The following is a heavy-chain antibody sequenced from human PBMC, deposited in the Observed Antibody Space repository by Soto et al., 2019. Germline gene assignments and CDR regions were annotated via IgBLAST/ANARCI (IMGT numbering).Heavy chain of an antibody. Sequence: SVKVSCKASGGTFSSYTISWVRQAPGQGLEWIGRIIPILGIANYAQKFQGRVTITADKSTSTAYMELSSLRSEDTAVYYCARDPPVPHDPETNYYYYGMDVWGQGTTVTVSS. J-gene: IGHJ6*02. CDR1: GGTFSSYT. V-gene: IGHV1-69*04. CDR3: ARDPPVPHDPETNYYYYGMDV. CDR2: IIPILGIA. D-gene: IGHD3-10*01.